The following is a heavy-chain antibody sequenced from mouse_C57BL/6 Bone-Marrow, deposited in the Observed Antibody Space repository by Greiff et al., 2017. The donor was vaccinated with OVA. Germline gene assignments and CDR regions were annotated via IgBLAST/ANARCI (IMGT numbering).Heavy chain of an antibody. D-gene: IGHD2-4*01. V-gene: IGHV1-55*01. CDR1: GYTFTSYW. J-gene: IGHJ3*01. Sequence: QVQLQQPGAELVKPGASVKMSCKASGYTFTSYWITWVKQRPGQGLEWIGDIYPGSGSTNYNEKFKSKATLTVDTSSSTAYMQLSSLTSEDSAVYYCAREVSYDYDGGFAYWGQGTLVTVSA. CDR2: IYPGSGST. CDR3: AREVSYDYDGGFAY.